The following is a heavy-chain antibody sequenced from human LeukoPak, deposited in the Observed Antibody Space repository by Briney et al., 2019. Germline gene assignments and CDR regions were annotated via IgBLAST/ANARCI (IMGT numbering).Heavy chain of an antibody. J-gene: IGHJ4*02. CDR2: FIPILGIA. CDR1: GGTFSSYA. V-gene: IGHV1-69*04. CDR3: ARDPPYPNSKQELVQPDY. D-gene: IGHD6-13*01. Sequence: SVKVSCKASGGTFSSYAISWVRQAPRQGLEWMGRFIPILGIANYAQKFQGRVTITADKSTSTAYMELSSLRSEDAAVYYCARDPPYPNSKQELVQPDYWGQGTLVTVSS.